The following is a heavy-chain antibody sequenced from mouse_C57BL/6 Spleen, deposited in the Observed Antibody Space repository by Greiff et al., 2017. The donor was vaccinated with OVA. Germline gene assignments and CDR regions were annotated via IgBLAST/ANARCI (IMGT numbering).Heavy chain of an antibody. CDR1: GYSFTGYF. CDR2: INPYNGDT. J-gene: IGHJ1*03. V-gene: IGHV1-20*01. CDR3: ARADYGSSYFDV. D-gene: IGHD1-1*01. Sequence: EVKLMESGPELVKPGDSVKISCKASGYSFTGYFMNWVMQSHGKSLEWIGRINPYNGDTFYNQKFKGKATLTVDKSSSTAHMELRSLTSEDSAVYYCARADYGSSYFDVWGTGTTVTVSS.